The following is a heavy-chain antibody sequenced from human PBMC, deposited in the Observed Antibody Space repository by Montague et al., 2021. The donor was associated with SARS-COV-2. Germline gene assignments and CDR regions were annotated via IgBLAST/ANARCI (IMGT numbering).Heavy chain of an antibody. Sequence: SETLSLTCTVSGGSISSDYWTWIRQPPGKGLEWIGFVYYRGDTCYNPSLRGRVTILVDTSSNHFSLTLSSVTAADTAIYYCARHYDHSSRVDSWGQGTLVTVSS. CDR1: GGSISSDY. V-gene: IGHV4-59*08. CDR3: ARHYDHSSRVDS. J-gene: IGHJ4*02. CDR2: VYYRGDT. D-gene: IGHD3-16*01.